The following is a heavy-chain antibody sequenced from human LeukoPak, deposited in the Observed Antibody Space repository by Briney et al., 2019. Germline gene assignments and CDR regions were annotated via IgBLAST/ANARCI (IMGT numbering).Heavy chain of an antibody. D-gene: IGHD3-22*01. CDR2: IYYSGST. J-gene: IGHJ4*02. V-gene: IGHV4-39*07. CDR3: ASESKLVTTPSLFDY. Sequence: KPSETLSLTCTVSGGSISSSSYYWGWIRQPPGKGLEWIGSIYYSGSTYYNPSLKSRVTISVDTSKNQFSLKLSSVTAADTAVYYCASESKLVTTPSLFDYWGQGTLVTVSS. CDR1: GGSISSSSYY.